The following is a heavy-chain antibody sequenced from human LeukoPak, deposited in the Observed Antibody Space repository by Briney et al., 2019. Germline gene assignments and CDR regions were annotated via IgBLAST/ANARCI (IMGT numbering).Heavy chain of an antibody. CDR1: GYTFTSYG. J-gene: IGHJ6*02. CDR3: ARASLTAMVTYYYYYGMDV. V-gene: IGHV1-18*01. Sequence: ASVKVSCKASGYTFTSYGISWVRQAPGQGLEWMGWISAYNGNTNYAQKLQGRVTMTTDTSTSTAYMELRSLRSDDTAVYYCARASLTAMVTYYYYYGMDVWGQGTTVTVSS. D-gene: IGHD5-18*01. CDR2: ISAYNGNT.